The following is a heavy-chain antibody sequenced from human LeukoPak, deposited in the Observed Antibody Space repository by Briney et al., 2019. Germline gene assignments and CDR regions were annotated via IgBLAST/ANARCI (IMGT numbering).Heavy chain of an antibody. V-gene: IGHV3-23*01. CDR2: LTGRGGGT. Sequence: GGSLRLSCAAPGFTFSTYAMSCVRQAPGKRLEWVSTLTGRGGGTYYTDAVNGRFAISRGDSKNTVYLQMTSLRDEYMAVYYCAKEGGYYYDSSGHTLSDAFAVWGQGTMVTVSS. CDR1: GFTFSTYA. D-gene: IGHD3-22*01. CDR3: AKEGGYYYDSSGHTLSDAFAV. J-gene: IGHJ3*01.